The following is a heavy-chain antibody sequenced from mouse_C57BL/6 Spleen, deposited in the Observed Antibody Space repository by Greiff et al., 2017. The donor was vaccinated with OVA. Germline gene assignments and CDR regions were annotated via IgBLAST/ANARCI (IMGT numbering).Heavy chain of an antibody. D-gene: IGHD1-1*01. CDR1: GFSFNTYA. CDR3: VRHGSSWAMDY. Sequence: DVQLQESGGGLVQPKGSLKLSCAASGFSFNTYAMNWVRQAPGKGLEWVARIRSKSNNYATYYADSVKDRFTISRDDSESMLYLQMNNLKTEDTAMYYCVRHGSSWAMDYWGQGTSVTVSS. J-gene: IGHJ4*01. V-gene: IGHV10-1*01. CDR2: IRSKSNNYAT.